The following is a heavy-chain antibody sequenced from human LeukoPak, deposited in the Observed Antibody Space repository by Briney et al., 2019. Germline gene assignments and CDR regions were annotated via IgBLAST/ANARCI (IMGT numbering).Heavy chain of an antibody. CDR3: ARDSLGGYPNWFDP. J-gene: IGHJ5*02. Sequence: AASVKVSCKASGYTFTSYAMNWVRQAPGQGLEWMGWINTNTGNPTYAQGFTGRFVFSLDTSVSTAYLQISSLKAEDTAVYYCARDSLGGYPNWFDPWGQGTLVTVSS. CDR1: GYTFTSYA. V-gene: IGHV7-4-1*02. CDR2: INTNTGNP. D-gene: IGHD5-12*01.